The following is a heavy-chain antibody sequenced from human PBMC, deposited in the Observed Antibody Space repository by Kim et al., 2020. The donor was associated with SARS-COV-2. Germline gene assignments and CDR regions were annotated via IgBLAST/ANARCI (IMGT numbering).Heavy chain of an antibody. CDR3: AVGHYGDYGS. Sequence: GGSLRLSCAATGLSVSSVYLRWVRQAPRKGLEWVSSMYADGATHYADSVRGRFTISRDNSMNKFYLQMNSLRADDTAVYYCAVGHYGDYGSWGQGTLVTVSS. J-gene: IGHJ1*01. V-gene: IGHV3-53*01. D-gene: IGHD4-17*01. CDR1: GLSVSSVY. CDR2: MYADGAT.